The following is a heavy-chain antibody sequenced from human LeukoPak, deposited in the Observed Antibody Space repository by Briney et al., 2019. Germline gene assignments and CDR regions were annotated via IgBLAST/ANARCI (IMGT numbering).Heavy chain of an antibody. J-gene: IGHJ4*02. Sequence: GGSLRLSWAASGXTVSRNYVSWVRQAPGKGLEWVSFIYSASNTYYADSVKGRFTISRDNSKNTLYLQMNSLRAEDTAVYYCARASGTTFSYFDSWGQGTLVTVSS. V-gene: IGHV3-66*01. D-gene: IGHD1-7*01. CDR1: GXTVSRNY. CDR2: IYSASNT. CDR3: ARASGTTFSYFDS.